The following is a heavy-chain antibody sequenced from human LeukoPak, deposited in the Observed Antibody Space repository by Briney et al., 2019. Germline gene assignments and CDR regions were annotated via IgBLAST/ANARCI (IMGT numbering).Heavy chain of an antibody. CDR2: IYYSGST. CDR3: ARGGMRIPADFDY. CDR1: GGSISSYY. Sequence: SETLSLTCTVSGGSISSYYWSWIRQPPGKGLEWIGYIYYSGSTTYNPSLKSRVTISVDTSKNQFSLKLSSVTAADTAVYYCARGGMRIPADFDYWGQGTLVTVSS. D-gene: IGHD2-15*01. J-gene: IGHJ4*02. V-gene: IGHV4-59*01.